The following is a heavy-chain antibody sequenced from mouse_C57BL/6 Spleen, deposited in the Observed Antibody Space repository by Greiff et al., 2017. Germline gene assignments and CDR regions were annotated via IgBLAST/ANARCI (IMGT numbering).Heavy chain of an antibody. D-gene: IGHD1-1*01. V-gene: IGHV1-64*01. CDR2: IHPNSGSP. Sequence: QVQLQQPGAELVKPGASVKLSCKASGYTFTSYWMHWVKQRPGQGLEWIGMIHPNSGSPNYNETFKSKATLTVDNSSSPAYMQLSSLSSVDSAVYYCARSHYCSSPWFAYWGQGILVTVSA. J-gene: IGHJ3*01. CDR3: ARSHYCSSPWFAY. CDR1: GYTFTSYW.